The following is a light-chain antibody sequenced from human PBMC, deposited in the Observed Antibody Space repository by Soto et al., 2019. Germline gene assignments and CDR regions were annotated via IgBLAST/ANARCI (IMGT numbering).Light chain of an antibody. CDR2: DVS. J-gene: IGLJ1*01. CDR3: SSYTTSNTRQIV. Sequence: QSALTQPASVSGSPGQSITISCTGTSSDVGGYNYVSWYQQHPGKAPKFMIYDVSNRPSGVSNRFSGSQSGNTASLTISRLQAEDEADYYCSSYTTSNTRQIVFGTGTKLTVL. CDR1: SSDVGGYNY. V-gene: IGLV2-14*01.